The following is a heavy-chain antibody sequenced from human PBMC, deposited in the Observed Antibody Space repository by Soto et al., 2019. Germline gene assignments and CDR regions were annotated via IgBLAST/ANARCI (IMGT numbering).Heavy chain of an antibody. V-gene: IGHV3-13*01. CDR3: AREYYYGSGTRAYGMDV. CDR2: IGTAGDT. J-gene: IGHJ6*02. Sequence: AGGSLRLSCAASGFTFSSYDMHWVRQATGKGLEWVSAIGTAGDTYYPGSVKGRFTISRENAKNSLYLQMNSLRAGDTAVYYCAREYYYGSGTRAYGMDVWGQGTTVTVSS. D-gene: IGHD3-10*01. CDR1: GFTFSSYD.